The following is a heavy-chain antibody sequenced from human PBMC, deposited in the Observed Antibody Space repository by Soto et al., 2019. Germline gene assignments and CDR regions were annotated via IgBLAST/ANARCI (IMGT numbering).Heavy chain of an antibody. D-gene: IGHD3-16*01. Sequence: QVQLVQSGAEVKKPGASVKVSCKASGYTFTNFGISWVRQAPGQGLEWMGWISAYNGNTNYAQKFQGRVTMTTATSTSTAYMEVRSLRFDDTAVYYSARGGTPIDYWGQGTLVTVSS. CDR3: ARGGTPIDY. CDR1: GYTFTNFG. V-gene: IGHV1-18*01. J-gene: IGHJ4*02. CDR2: ISAYNGNT.